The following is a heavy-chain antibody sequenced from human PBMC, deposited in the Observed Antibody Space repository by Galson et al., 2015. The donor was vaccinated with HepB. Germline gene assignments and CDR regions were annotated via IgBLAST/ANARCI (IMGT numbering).Heavy chain of an antibody. CDR3: ARDYISGWGYFYHGLDV. CDR1: GFTFSNYV. CDR2: IWHDGSTK. Sequence: SLRLSCAASGFTFSNYVIHWVRQAPGKGLEWAAVIWHDGSTKYYSDFVKGRFIISRDNSNNMVYLQMNSLRVEDTAVYYCARDYISGWGYFYHGLDVWGQGTTVTVSS. D-gene: IGHD6-19*01. V-gene: IGHV3-33*01. J-gene: IGHJ6*02.